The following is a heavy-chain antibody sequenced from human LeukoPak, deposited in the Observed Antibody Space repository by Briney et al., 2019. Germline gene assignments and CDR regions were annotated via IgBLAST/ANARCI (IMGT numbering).Heavy chain of an antibody. Sequence: GGSLRLSCAASGFTFSSYWMSWVRQAPGKGLEWVANIKEDGGEIHFVDSMKGRFTITRDNAKNSLYLQMNSLRGDDTAVYYCARSGYSHSWDYWGQGTLVIVSS. CDR1: GFTFSSYW. CDR3: ARSGYSHSWDY. CDR2: IKEDGGEI. D-gene: IGHD1-26*01. V-gene: IGHV3-7*03. J-gene: IGHJ4*02.